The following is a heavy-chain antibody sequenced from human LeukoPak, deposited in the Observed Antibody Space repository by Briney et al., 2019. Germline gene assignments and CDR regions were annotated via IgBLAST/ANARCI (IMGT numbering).Heavy chain of an antibody. Sequence: ASETLSLTCTVSGGSISSYYWSWIRQPPGKGLEWIGYIYYSGSTNYNPSLKSRVTISVDTSKNQFSLKLSSVTAADTAVYYCARGLEYYDSSGFDYWGQGTLVTVSS. J-gene: IGHJ4*02. CDR3: ARGLEYYDSSGFDY. CDR1: GGSISSYY. CDR2: IYYSGST. D-gene: IGHD3-22*01. V-gene: IGHV4-59*01.